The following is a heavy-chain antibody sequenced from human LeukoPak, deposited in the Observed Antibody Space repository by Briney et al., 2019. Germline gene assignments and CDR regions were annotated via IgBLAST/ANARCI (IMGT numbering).Heavy chain of an antibody. D-gene: IGHD6-13*01. CDR1: GGSISSGDYY. J-gene: IGHJ5*02. V-gene: IGHV4-39*07. Sequence: SETLSLTCTVSGGSISSGDYYWSWIRQPPGKGLEWIGEINHSGSTNYNPSLKSRVTISVDTSKNQFSLKLSSVTAADTAVYYCARVLYSSSWYARLYNWFDPWGQGTLVTVSS. CDR2: INHSGST. CDR3: ARVLYSSSWYARLYNWFDP.